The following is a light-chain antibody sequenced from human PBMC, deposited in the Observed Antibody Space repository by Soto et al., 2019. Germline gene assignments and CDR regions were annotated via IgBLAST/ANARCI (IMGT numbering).Light chain of an antibody. Sequence: QSLLTHPRSLSGSPGQSVALSCTGTSSDVGGSNFVSWYQQHPGKPPKLIIYDVANRPSGVSNRFSGSKSGSTASLIISRLQTEDEADYYCVSYTSSTTYVFGTGTKVTVL. CDR3: VSYTSSTTYV. J-gene: IGLJ1*01. CDR2: DVA. V-gene: IGLV2-14*03. CDR1: SSDVGGSNF.